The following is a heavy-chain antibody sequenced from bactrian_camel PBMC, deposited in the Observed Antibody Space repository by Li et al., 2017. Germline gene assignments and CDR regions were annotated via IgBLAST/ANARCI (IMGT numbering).Heavy chain of an antibody. Sequence: HVQLVESGGGSVQVGGSLRLSCVASVDTIGRYCMGWFRQIPDKEREGIAGIDSDGSTNYADSVKGRFTISLDNAKNILYLQMTSLKPEDTAIYYCAADPYSCYSDSDGPSNYWGQGTQVTVS. CDR2: IDSDGST. CDR1: VDTIGRYC. CDR3: AADPYSCYSDSDGPSNY. J-gene: IGHJ4*01. V-gene: IGHV3S55*01. D-gene: IGHD4*01.